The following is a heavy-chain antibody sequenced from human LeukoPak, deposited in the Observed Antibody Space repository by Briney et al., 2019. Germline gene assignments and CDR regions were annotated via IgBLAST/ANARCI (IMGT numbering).Heavy chain of an antibody. V-gene: IGHV4-59*08. CDR3: ARGPTYQPIDF. CDR1: GASINSYY. J-gene: IGHJ4*02. Sequence: SETLSLTCTVSGASINSYYWSWIRQPPGKGLEWIGYIYYSGSTNYNPSLKSRVTISVDTSKNHFSLKLSSVTAADTAVYYCARGPTYQPIDFWGQGTLVTVSS. CDR2: IYYSGST. D-gene: IGHD2-2*01.